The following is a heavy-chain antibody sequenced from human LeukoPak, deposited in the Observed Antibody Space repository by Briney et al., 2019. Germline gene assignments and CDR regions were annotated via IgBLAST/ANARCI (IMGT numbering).Heavy chain of an antibody. CDR1: GDSVNSGNFY. D-gene: IGHD5-12*01. Sequence: PSETLSLTCTVSGDSVNSGNFYWSWIRQPPGKGLEWIGNVYYSGQTNYNPSLMSRITMPLDTSKNQFSLKLSSVTAADTAVYYCARGGSGYANTWFDPWGQGTLVTVSS. J-gene: IGHJ5*02. CDR2: VYYSGQT. CDR3: ARGGSGYANTWFDP. V-gene: IGHV4-61*01.